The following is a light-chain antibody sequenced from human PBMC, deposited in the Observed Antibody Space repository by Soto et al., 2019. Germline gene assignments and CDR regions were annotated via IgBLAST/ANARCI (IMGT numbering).Light chain of an antibody. CDR2: GAS. Sequence: DIVITQSPYSLAVSLGERGTLSCRASQSVSSSYLAWYQQKPGQAPRLLIYGASSRATGIPDRFSGSGSGTDLNLTISRLEPEDFAVYYCQQYGSSPTTCGQGTKVDIK. CDR3: QQYGSSPTT. CDR1: QSVSSSY. J-gene: IGKJ1*01. V-gene: IGKV3-20*01.